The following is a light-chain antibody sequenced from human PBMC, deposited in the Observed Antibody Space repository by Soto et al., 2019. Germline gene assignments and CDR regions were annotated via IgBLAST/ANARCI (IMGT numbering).Light chain of an antibody. CDR2: LGS. Sequence: DIVMTHSPRSRPVTPGDPASISFRSSQILLHSNGYNYLDWYLQKPGQSPQLLIYLGSNRASGVPDRFSGSGSGTDFTLSISTVEAGDVGVYYCMQALQAPINCGQGTQLEIK. CDR3: MQALQAPIN. J-gene: IGKJ5*01. V-gene: IGKV2-28*01. CDR1: QILLHSNGYNY.